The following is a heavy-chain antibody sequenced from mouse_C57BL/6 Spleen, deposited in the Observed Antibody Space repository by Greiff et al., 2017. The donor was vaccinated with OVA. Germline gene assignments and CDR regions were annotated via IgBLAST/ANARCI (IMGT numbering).Heavy chain of an antibody. Sequence: VQLQQSGAELVRPGASVKLSCKASGYTLTDYYINWVKQRPGQGLEWIARIYPGSGNTYYNEKFKGKATLTAEKSSSTAYMQLSSLTSEDSAVYFCARGGYYGSSHYWYFDVWGTGTTVTVSS. CDR1: GYTLTDYY. CDR3: ARGGYYGSSHYWYFDV. J-gene: IGHJ1*03. V-gene: IGHV1-76*01. CDR2: IYPGSGNT. D-gene: IGHD1-1*01.